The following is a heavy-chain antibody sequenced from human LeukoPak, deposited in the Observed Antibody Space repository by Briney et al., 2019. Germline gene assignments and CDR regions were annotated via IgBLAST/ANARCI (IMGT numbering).Heavy chain of an antibody. CDR1: GFTFTSSA. D-gene: IGHD6-19*01. CDR2: IVVGSGNT. V-gene: IGHV1-58*01. CDR3: ATDRGIAVAGHYYYYGMDV. J-gene: IGHJ6*02. Sequence: SVKVSCKASGFTFTSSAVQWVRQARGQRLEWIGWIVVGSGNTNYAQKFQERVTITRDMSTSTAYMELSSLRSEDTAVYYCATDRGIAVAGHYYYYGMDVWGQGTTVTVSS.